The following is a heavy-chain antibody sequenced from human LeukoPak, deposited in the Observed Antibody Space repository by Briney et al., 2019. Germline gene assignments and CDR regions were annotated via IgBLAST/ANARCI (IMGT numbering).Heavy chain of an antibody. D-gene: IGHD3-10*01. Sequence: PSETLSLTCSVSGYSISSGYYWGWIRQPPGKGLEWIGDIYHTGSTTYNPSLKSRVTISVDTSKNQFSLKLTSVTAADTAVYYCARDRDPNYGSGSLPYFDYWGQGTLVTVSS. V-gene: IGHV4-38-2*02. CDR1: GYSISSGYY. J-gene: IGHJ4*02. CDR2: IYHTGST. CDR3: ARDRDPNYGSGSLPYFDY.